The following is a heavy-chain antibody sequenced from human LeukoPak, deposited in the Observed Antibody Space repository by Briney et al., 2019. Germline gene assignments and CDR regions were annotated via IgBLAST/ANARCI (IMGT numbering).Heavy chain of an antibody. CDR3: AKDDCSSTSCHPY. V-gene: IGHV3-30-3*01. D-gene: IGHD2-2*01. CDR1: GFIFSNYA. CDR2: ISYDGSDK. Sequence: GGSLRLSCAASGFIFSNYAMHWVRQTPGKGLEWVAVISYDGSDKYYADSVKGRFTISRDNSKNTLYLQMNSLRAEDTAVYYCAKDDCSSTSCHPYWGQGTLVTVSS. J-gene: IGHJ4*02.